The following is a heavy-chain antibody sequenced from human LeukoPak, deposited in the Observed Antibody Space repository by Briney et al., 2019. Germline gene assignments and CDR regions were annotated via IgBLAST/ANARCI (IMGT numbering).Heavy chain of an antibody. V-gene: IGHV1-69*05. CDR1: GGTFSNFG. CDR2: VISIFGTP. CDR3: AREGFCVGDTCHGRDKVLDY. J-gene: IGHJ4*02. Sequence: SVKVSRKASGGTFSNFGITWVRQAPGQGLEWMGRVISIFGTPNYAQKFQGRVTITTDESTSTAYMDLYSLRSEDTAVYYCAREGFCVGDTCHGRDKVLDYWGQGTLVTASS. D-gene: IGHD2-15*01.